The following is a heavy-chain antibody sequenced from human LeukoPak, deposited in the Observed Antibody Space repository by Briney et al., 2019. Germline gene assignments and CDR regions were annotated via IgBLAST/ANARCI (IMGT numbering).Heavy chain of an antibody. D-gene: IGHD6-13*01. CDR2: IYYSGGT. CDR1: GGPMTNYY. V-gene: IGHV4-59*08. Sequence: PSETLSLTCTVSGGPMTNYYWSWIRQPPGKGLEWIGYIYYSGGTNYNPSLKSRVTISVDSSKNQFSLNLSSVTAADTALYYCARHGRATVGKAVLDYWGQGILVTVSS. J-gene: IGHJ4*02. CDR3: ARHGRATVGKAVLDY.